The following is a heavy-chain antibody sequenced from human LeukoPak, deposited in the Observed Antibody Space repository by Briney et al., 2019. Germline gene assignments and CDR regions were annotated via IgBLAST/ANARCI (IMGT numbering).Heavy chain of an antibody. CDR3: ARDPAAAGTVWFDP. J-gene: IGHJ5*02. V-gene: IGHV3-21*01. Sequence: KPGGPLRLSCAASGFTFSSYAMSWVRQAPGKGLEWVSSITTRSSYIYYADSVKGRFTISRDDARNSLYLQMNSLRADDTAVYYCARDPAAAGTVWFDPWGQGTLVTVSS. CDR1: GFTFSSYA. CDR2: ITTRSSYI. D-gene: IGHD6-13*01.